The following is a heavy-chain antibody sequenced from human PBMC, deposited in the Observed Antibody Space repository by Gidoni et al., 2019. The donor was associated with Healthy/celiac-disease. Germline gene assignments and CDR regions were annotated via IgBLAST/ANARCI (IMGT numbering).Heavy chain of an antibody. CDR2: IIPILGIA. CDR3: ARALIGDYGGNSGAFDI. V-gene: IGHV1-69*02. Sequence: QVQLVQSGAEVKKPGSSVKVSCKASGGTFSSYTISWVRQAPGQGLEWMVRIIPILGIANYAQKFQGRVTITADKSTSTAYMELSSLRSEDTAVYYCARALIGDYGGNSGAFDIWGQGTMVTVSS. D-gene: IGHD4-17*01. CDR1: GGTFSSYT. J-gene: IGHJ3*02.